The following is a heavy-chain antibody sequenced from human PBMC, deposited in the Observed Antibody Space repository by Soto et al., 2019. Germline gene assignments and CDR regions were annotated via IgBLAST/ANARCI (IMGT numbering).Heavy chain of an antibody. J-gene: IGHJ6*02. CDR1: GYTFTSYG. D-gene: IGHD3-3*01. V-gene: IGHV1-18*01. Sequence: ASVKVSCKASGYTFTSYGISWVRQAPGQGLEWMGWISAYNGNTNYAQKLQGRVTMTTDTSTSTAYMELTSLRSDDTAVYYCERVGAPNDFWSGYYMYYYYGMDVWGQGTTVTVSS. CDR3: ERVGAPNDFWSGYYMYYYYGMDV. CDR2: ISAYNGNT.